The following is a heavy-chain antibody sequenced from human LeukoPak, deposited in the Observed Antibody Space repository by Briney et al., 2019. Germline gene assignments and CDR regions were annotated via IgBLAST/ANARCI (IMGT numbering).Heavy chain of an antibody. CDR1: GFTFSTYA. J-gene: IGHJ5*02. Sequence: GGSLRLSCAASGFTFSTYAFSWVRQAPGKGLEWVSAISDDGYISYYADSVRGRFTISRENSKNTLYLQISSLRADDTAVYYCTKEGPVNAIGDLWGQGTLVTVSS. CDR2: ISDDGYIS. D-gene: IGHD2-21*01. V-gene: IGHV3-23*01. CDR3: TKEGPVNAIGDL.